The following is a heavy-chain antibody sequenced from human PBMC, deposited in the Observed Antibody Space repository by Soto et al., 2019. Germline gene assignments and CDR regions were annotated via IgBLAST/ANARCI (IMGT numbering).Heavy chain of an antibody. V-gene: IGHV1-69*12. CDR3: ASDLGSGYDPGDY. D-gene: IGHD5-12*01. Sequence: QVQLVQSGAEVKKPGSSVKVSCKASGGTFNSYVFNWVRQAPGQGLEWMGGIISIFGTPNYGQKFQGRVTITADESTSTGFMDLSSLISQHPALYYCASDLGSGYDPGDYWRRGTLVTVSS. J-gene: IGHJ4*02. CDR1: GGTFNSYV. CDR2: IISIFGTP.